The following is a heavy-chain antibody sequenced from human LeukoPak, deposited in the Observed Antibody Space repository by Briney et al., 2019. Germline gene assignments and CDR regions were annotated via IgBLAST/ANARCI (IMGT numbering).Heavy chain of an antibody. V-gene: IGHV3-7*01. Sequence: GGSLRLSCAASGFTFSTYWMTWVRQAPGKGLGWVANIKQDGTEKYYVDSVKGRFPVSRDNAKNSLYLQMNSLRAEDTAVYYCARYRGSGGQRLDYWGQGTLVTVSS. CDR3: ARYRGSGGQRLDY. J-gene: IGHJ4*02. CDR1: GFTFSTYW. D-gene: IGHD3-16*01. CDR2: IKQDGTEK.